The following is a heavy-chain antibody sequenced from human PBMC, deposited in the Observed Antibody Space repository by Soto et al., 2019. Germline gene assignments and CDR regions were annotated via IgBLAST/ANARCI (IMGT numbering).Heavy chain of an antibody. Sequence: SETLSLTCTVSGGSISSSSYYWGWIRQPPGKGLEWIGSIYYSGSTYYNPSLKSRVTISVDTSKNQFSLKLSSVTAADTAVYYCARQRARIPDNWFDPWGQGTLVTVSS. D-gene: IGHD5-12*01. CDR2: IYYSGST. CDR1: GGSISSSSYY. V-gene: IGHV4-39*01. J-gene: IGHJ5*02. CDR3: ARQRARIPDNWFDP.